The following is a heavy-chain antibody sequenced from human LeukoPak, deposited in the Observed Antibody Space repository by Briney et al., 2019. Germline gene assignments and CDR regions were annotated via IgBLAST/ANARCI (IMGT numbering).Heavy chain of an antibody. Sequence: GGSLRLSCAASGFTFSRYDMHWVRQAAGKGLEWVSAIGTIDDTYYAGSVKGRFSISRENAKNSLYLQMNSLGAGDTAVYYCAREGLGGLVQPLGYWGQGTLVTVSS. CDR1: GFTFSRYD. CDR3: AREGLGGLVQPLGY. CDR2: IGTIDDT. J-gene: IGHJ4*02. D-gene: IGHD6-19*01. V-gene: IGHV3-13*04.